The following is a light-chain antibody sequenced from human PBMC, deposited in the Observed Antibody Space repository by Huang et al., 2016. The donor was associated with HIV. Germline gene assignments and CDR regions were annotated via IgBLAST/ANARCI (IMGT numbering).Light chain of an antibody. CDR1: QSVSSN. CDR3: QQYNNWPPIT. CDR2: GAS. V-gene: IGKV3-15*01. J-gene: IGKJ5*01. Sequence: EILMTQSPATLSVSPGERATLSCRASQSVSSNLAWYQQKPGQAPRLLIYGASTRATGSPARCSGSGSGTEFTLTISNLQSEDFALYYGQQYNNWPPITFGQGTRLEIK.